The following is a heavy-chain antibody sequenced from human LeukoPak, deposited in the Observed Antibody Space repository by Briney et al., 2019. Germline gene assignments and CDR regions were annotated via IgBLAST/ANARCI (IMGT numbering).Heavy chain of an antibody. Sequence: SETLSLTCTVSGGSISSYYWSWIRQPPGKGLEWIGYIYYSGSTNYNPSLKSRVTISVDTSKNQFSLKLSSVTAADTAVYYCARRDASWFDPWGRGTLVTVSS. V-gene: IGHV4-59*08. CDR2: IYYSGST. CDR1: GGSISSYY. D-gene: IGHD2-2*01. CDR3: ARRDASWFDP. J-gene: IGHJ5*02.